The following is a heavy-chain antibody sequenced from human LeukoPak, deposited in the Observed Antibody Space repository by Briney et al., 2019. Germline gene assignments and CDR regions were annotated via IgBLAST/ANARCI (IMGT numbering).Heavy chain of an antibody. D-gene: IGHD2-15*01. CDR3: AKGVGYCSGGSCYGFDY. CDR2: ISGSGGST. J-gene: IGHJ4*02. CDR1: GFTFSSYG. Sequence: GGSLRLSCAASGFTFSSYGMSWVRQAPGKGLEWVSAISGSGGSTYYADSVKGRFTISRDNSKNTLYLQMNSLRAEDTAVYYCAKGVGYCSGGSCYGFDYWGQGTLVTVSS. V-gene: IGHV3-23*01.